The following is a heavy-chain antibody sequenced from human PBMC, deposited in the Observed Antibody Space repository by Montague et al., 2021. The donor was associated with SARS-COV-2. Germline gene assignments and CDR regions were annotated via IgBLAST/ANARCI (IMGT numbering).Heavy chain of an antibody. Sequence: SETLSLTCAVYGGSLSGYYWSWIRQPPGEGLEWIAEISHSGSTSYNPSLKSRVTISVDTSKNQFPLKLSSATAADMAVYYCVRVPYRLLFVPRYYGMDVWGQGTTVTVSS. CDR1: GGSLSGYY. CDR2: ISHSGST. J-gene: IGHJ6*02. D-gene: IGHD2-2*01. V-gene: IGHV4-34*01. CDR3: VRVPYRLLFVPRYYGMDV.